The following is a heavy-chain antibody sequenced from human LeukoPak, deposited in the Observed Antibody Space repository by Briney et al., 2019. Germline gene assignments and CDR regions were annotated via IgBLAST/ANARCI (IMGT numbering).Heavy chain of an antibody. CDR2: IYYSGST. CDR1: GGSISSYY. J-gene: IGHJ1*01. D-gene: IGHD2-2*01. Sequence: SETLSLTCTVSGGSISSYYWSWTRQPPGKGLEWIGYIYYSGSTNYSPSLKSRVTISVDTSKNQFSLKLSSVTAADTAVYYCARHSCTSSSSCSAYFQHWGQGTLVTVSS. V-gene: IGHV4-59*08. CDR3: ARHSCTSSSSCSAYFQH.